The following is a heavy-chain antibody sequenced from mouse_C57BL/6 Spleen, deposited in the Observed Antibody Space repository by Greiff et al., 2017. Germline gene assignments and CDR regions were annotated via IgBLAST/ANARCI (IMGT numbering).Heavy chain of an antibody. CDR1: GYSITSGYY. CDR3: ARGTTGYFDV. J-gene: IGHJ1*03. D-gene: IGHD1-1*01. Sequence: EVKLMESGPGLVKPSPSLSLTCSVSGYSITSGYYWNWIRQFPGNKLEWMGYIRYDGSTNYNPSLKNRTSLTRDTCKNQFLLKLKSVATEETATYDCARGTTGYFDVWGTGTTVTVSS. CDR2: IRYDGST. V-gene: IGHV3-6*01.